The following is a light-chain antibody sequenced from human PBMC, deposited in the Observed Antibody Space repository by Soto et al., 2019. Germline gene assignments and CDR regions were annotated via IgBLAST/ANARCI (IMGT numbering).Light chain of an antibody. CDR2: DAS. Sequence: EIVLTQSPATLSLSPGERATLSCRASQSLSSGYLAWYQQKPGQAPRLLIYDASNRATGIPARFSGSGSGTDFTLTISRLEPEDFAVYYCQQRSNWPITFGQGTRLEIK. CDR1: QSLSSGY. J-gene: IGKJ5*01. V-gene: IGKV3D-20*02. CDR3: QQRSNWPIT.